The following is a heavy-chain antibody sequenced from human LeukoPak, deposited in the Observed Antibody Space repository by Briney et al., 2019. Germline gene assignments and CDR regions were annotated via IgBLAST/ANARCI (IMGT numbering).Heavy chain of an antibody. D-gene: IGHD3-3*01. CDR3: ARDGGYLDY. CDR1: GGSISSYY. J-gene: IGHJ4*02. V-gene: IGHV4-59*01. Sequence: SETLSLTCTVSGGSISSYYWSWIRQPPGKGLEWFGYIYYSGSTNYNPSLKSRVTISVDTSKNQFSLKLSSVTAADTAVYYCARDGGYLDYWGQGTLVTVSS. CDR2: IYYSGST.